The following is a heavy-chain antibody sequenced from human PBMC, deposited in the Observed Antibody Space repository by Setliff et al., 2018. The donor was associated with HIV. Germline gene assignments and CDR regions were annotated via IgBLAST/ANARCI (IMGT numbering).Heavy chain of an antibody. Sequence: PSETLSLTCTVSGGSISSYYWSWIRQPAGKGLEWIGRIYTSGSTYYNPSLKSRVTISVDTSKNQFSLMLSSVTAADTAVYYCARLGDYDSSGYSWFDYWGQGTLVTVSS. CDR2: IYTSGST. J-gene: IGHJ4*02. CDR1: GGSISSYY. CDR3: ARLGDYDSSGYSWFDY. V-gene: IGHV4-4*07. D-gene: IGHD3-22*01.